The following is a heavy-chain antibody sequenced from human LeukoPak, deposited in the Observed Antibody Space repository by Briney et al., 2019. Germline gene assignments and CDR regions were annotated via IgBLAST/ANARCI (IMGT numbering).Heavy chain of an antibody. CDR3: ARRAYSSGHKAYFDY. Sequence: GESLKISCKGSGYSFNNYWIGRVRQMPGKGLEWMGIIYTGDSESRYSPSFQGQVTISADKSISTAYLQWNSLKASDTAVYYCARRAYSSGHKAYFDYWGQGTLVTVSS. V-gene: IGHV5-51*01. CDR1: GYSFNNYW. J-gene: IGHJ4*02. CDR2: IYTGDSES. D-gene: IGHD6-19*01.